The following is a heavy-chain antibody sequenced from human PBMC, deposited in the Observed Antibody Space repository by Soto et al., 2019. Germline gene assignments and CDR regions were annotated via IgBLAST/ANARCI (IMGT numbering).Heavy chain of an antibody. Sequence: SETLSITCTVSGGSIISYYWSWIRQPAGKGLEWIGRIYTSGSTNYNPSLKSRVTMSVDTSKNQFSLKLSSVTAADTAVYYCARFAYSSGWYYFDYWGQGTLVTVSS. CDR3: ARFAYSSGWYYFDY. CDR2: IYTSGST. CDR1: GGSIISYY. D-gene: IGHD6-19*01. V-gene: IGHV4-4*07. J-gene: IGHJ4*02.